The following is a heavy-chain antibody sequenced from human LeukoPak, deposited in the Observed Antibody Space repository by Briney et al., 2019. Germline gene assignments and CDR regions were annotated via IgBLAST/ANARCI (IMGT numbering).Heavy chain of an antibody. J-gene: IGHJ3*02. Sequence: GVLRLSCTASGFTFGDYAMSWVRQAPGKGLEWVGFIRSKAYGGTTEYAASVKGRFTISRDDSKSIAYLQMNSLKTEDTAVYYCTRVVVVLNDAFDIWAKGQWSPSLQ. V-gene: IGHV3-49*04. CDR1: GFTFGDYA. CDR3: TRVVVVLNDAFDI. D-gene: IGHD2-15*01. CDR2: IRSKAYGGTT.